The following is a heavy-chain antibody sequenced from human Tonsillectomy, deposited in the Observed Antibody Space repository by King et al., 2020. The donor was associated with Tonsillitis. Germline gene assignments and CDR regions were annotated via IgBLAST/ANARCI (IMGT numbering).Heavy chain of an antibody. CDR2: INHSGST. D-gene: IGHD3-3*01. J-gene: IGHJ3*02. CDR1: GGSFSGYY. Sequence: VQLQQWGAGLLKPSETLSLTCAVYGGSFSGYYWSWIRQPPGKGLEWIEEINHSGSTNYNPSLKSRVTISVDTSKNQFSLKLSSVTAADTAVYYCARKVLTIRFLEWTRSPDAFDIWGQGTMVTVSS. V-gene: IGHV4-34*01. CDR3: ARKVLTIRFLEWTRSPDAFDI.